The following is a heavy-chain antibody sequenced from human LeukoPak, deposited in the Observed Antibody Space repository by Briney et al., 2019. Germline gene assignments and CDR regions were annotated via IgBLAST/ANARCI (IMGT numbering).Heavy chain of an antibody. CDR1: GFTFSNYA. J-gene: IGHJ4*02. Sequence: GGSLRLSCAGSGFTFSNYAMSWVRQAPGKGLEWVSAISGSGGSPYYADSVKGRFAISRDNSKNTLYLQMNSLRAEDTAVYYCAKGHYYDSSDSFDYWGQGVLVSVSS. D-gene: IGHD3-22*01. V-gene: IGHV3-23*01. CDR2: ISGSGGSP. CDR3: AKGHYYDSSDSFDY.